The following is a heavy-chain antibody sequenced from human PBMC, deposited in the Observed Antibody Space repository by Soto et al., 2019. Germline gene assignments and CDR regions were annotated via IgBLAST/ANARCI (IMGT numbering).Heavy chain of an antibody. CDR1: GGSISSSNW. J-gene: IGHJ6*03. CDR3: ARGSAGGCSSTSCHKGGYYYYMDV. V-gene: IGHV4-4*02. D-gene: IGHD2-2*02. Sequence: PSETLSLTCAVSGGSISSSNWWSWVRQPPGKGLEWIGEIYHSGSTNYNPSLKSRVTISVDKSKNQFSLKLSSVTAADTAVYYCARGSAGGCSSTSCHKGGYYYYMDVWGKGTTVTVSS. CDR2: IYHSGST.